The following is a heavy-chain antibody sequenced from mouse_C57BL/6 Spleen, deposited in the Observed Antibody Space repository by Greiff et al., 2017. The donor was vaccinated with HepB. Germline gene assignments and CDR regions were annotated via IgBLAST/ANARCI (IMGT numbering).Heavy chain of an antibody. V-gene: IGHV1-82*01. CDR2: IYPGDGDT. J-gene: IGHJ3*01. CDR1: GYAFSSSW. CDR3: ARSGGYYVAWFAY. D-gene: IGHD2-3*01. Sequence: QVQLQQSGPELVKPGASVKISCKASGYAFSSSWMNWVKQRPGKGLEWIGRIYPGDGDTNYNGKFKGKATLTADKSSRTAYMQLSSLTSEDSAVYFCARSGGYYVAWFAYWGQGTLVTVSA.